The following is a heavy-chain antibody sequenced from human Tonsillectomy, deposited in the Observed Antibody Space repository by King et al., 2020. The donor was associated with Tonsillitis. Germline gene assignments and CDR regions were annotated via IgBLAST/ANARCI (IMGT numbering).Heavy chain of an antibody. CDR2: ISSSNYI. J-gene: IGHJ3*02. Sequence: VQLVESGGGLVEPGGSLRLSCATSGFTFSNHDMNWVRQAPGKGLEWVSSISSSNYIYYADSVKGRFTVSRDNAKNSLYLQMFILRAQDTAAYYCAQDKWAEYYDSGRGAFDIWGQGTVVTVSS. V-gene: IGHV3-21*06. CDR1: GFTFSNHD. D-gene: IGHD3-16*01. CDR3: AQDKWAEYYDSGRGAFDI.